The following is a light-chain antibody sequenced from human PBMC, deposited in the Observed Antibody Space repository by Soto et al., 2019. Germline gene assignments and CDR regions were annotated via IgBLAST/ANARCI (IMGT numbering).Light chain of an antibody. Sequence: QSALTQPASVSGSPGQSITISCSGTSSDVGGYNSVSWYQQHPGKAPKVMIYDVSNRPSGVSNRFSGSKSGNTASLTISGRQAEDEADYYCSSYTSSSTVVFGGGTKLTVL. CDR3: SSYTSSSTVV. CDR2: DVS. CDR1: SSDVGGYNS. J-gene: IGLJ3*02. V-gene: IGLV2-14*01.